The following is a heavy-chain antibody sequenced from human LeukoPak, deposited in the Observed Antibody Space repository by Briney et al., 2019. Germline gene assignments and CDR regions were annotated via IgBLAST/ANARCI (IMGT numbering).Heavy chain of an antibody. J-gene: IGHJ5*02. CDR2: MNPNSGNT. CDR1: GYTFTGYY. CDR3: ARHPGGYWRRDIVVVPAAIYRSGYFDP. V-gene: IGHV1-8*02. Sequence: ASVKVSCKASGYTFTGYYMHWVRQATGQGLEWMGWMNPNSGNTGYAQKFQGRVTMTRNTSISTAYMELSSLRSEDTAVYYCARHPGGYWRRDIVVVPAAIYRSGYFDPWGQGTLVTVSS. D-gene: IGHD2-2*01.